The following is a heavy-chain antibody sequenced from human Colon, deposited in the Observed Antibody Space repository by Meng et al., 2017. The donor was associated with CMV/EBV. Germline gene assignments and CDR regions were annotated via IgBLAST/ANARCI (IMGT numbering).Heavy chain of an antibody. J-gene: IGHJ4*02. D-gene: IGHD4-11*01. CDR2: IGSDGSIK. V-gene: IGHV3-30*02. Sequence: GESLKISCAASGFTFSNYAMHWVRQAPGKGLEWVAFIGSDGSIKRYADSVKGRLTISRDNSKNTLWLQMHSLRPEDTALYYCAREGYSNFDYWGQGTLVTVSS. CDR1: GFTFSNYA. CDR3: AREGYSNFDY.